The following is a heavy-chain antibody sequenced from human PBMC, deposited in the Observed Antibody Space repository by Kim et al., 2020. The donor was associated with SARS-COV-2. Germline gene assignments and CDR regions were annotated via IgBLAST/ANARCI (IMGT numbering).Heavy chain of an antibody. V-gene: IGHV3-74*01. Sequence: GGSLRLSCAASGFTFSSYWTHWVRQAPGKGLVWVSRINSDGSSTSYADSVKGRFTISRDNAKNTLYLQMNSLRAEDTAVYYCTGPQIRFDPWGQGTLVTVSS. CDR1: GFTFSSYW. CDR3: TGPQIRFDP. CDR2: INSDGSST. J-gene: IGHJ5*02.